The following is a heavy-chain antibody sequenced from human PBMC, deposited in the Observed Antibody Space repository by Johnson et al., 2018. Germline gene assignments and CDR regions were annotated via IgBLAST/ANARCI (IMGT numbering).Heavy chain of an antibody. CDR2: ISGSGGST. V-gene: IGHV3-23*04. Sequence: VQLVESGGGLVQPGGSLRLSCAASGFTVSSNYMSWVRQAPGKGLEWVSVISGSGGSTYYADSVKGRFTISRDNSKNTLYLQMNSLRAEDTAVYYCAKAVIAAADLDAFDIWGQGTMVTVAS. CDR1: GFTVSSNY. CDR3: AKAVIAAADLDAFDI. D-gene: IGHD6-13*01. J-gene: IGHJ3*02.